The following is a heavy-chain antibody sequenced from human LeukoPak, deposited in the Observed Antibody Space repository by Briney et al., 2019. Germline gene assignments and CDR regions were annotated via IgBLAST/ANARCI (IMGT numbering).Heavy chain of an antibody. Sequence: SETLSLTCTVSGGSITSSFYWSWIRQSPGKGLEWIGYIYNSGGAKYNPSLKSRLTISVDTSKNQFSLNLSSVTAADTAVYYCARASVLLSADYWGQGTLITVSS. CDR2: IYNSGGA. CDR3: ARASVLLSADY. V-gene: IGHV4-59*01. D-gene: IGHD3-16*01. J-gene: IGHJ4*02. CDR1: GGSITSSFY.